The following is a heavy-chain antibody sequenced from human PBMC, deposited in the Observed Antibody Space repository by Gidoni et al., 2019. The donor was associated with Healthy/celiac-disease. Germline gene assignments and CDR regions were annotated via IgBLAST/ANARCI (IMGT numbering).Heavy chain of an antibody. V-gene: IGHV4-31*03. D-gene: IGHD1-20*01. CDR3: ARALLDNWNDSFDY. CDR1: GGSIRSGGYY. CDR2: IYYSGST. Sequence: QVQLQESGPGLVKPSQTLSLTCTVSGGSIRSGGYYWSWIRQHPGKGLEWIGYIYYSGSTYYNPSLKSRVTISVDTSKNQFSLKLSSVTAADTAVYYCARALLDNWNDSFDYWGQGTLVTVSS. J-gene: IGHJ4*02.